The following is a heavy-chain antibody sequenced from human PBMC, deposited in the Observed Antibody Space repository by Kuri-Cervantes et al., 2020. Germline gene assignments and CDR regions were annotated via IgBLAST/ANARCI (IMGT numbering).Heavy chain of an antibody. D-gene: IGHD2-15*01. Sequence: SETLSLTCTVSGGSISSYYWSWIRQPAGKGLEWIGRIYTSGSTNYNPSLKSRVTISVDTSKNQFSLKLSSVTAADTAVYYCARGGNYYCSGGSCYSGYFDYWGQGTLVTVSS. CDR3: ARGGNYYCSGGSCYSGYFDY. V-gene: IGHV4-4*07. CDR2: IYTSGST. CDR1: GGSISSYY. J-gene: IGHJ4*02.